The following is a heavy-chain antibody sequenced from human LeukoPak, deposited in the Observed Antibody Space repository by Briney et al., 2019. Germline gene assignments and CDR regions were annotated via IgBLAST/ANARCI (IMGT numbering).Heavy chain of an antibody. Sequence: PGGSLRLSCAASGFTFSSYAMHWVRQAPGKGLEWVAVISYDGSNKYYADSVKGRFTISRDNSKNTLYLQMNSLRAEDTAVYYCARDLRQDGGYSYGSFDYWGQGTLVTVSS. CDR2: ISYDGSNK. CDR3: ARDLRQDGGYSYGSFDY. J-gene: IGHJ4*02. CDR1: GFTFSSYA. D-gene: IGHD5-18*01. V-gene: IGHV3-30-3*01.